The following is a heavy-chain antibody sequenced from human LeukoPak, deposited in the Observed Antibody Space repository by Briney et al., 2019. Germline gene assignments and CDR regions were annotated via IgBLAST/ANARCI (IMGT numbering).Heavy chain of an antibody. J-gene: IGHJ5*02. V-gene: IGHV3-21*01. Sequence: GESLKISCAASGFTFSSYSMNWVRQAPGKGLEWVSSISSSSSYIYYADSVKGRFTISRDNAKNSLYLQMNSLRAEDTAVYYCARDAKYSSSWAYNWFDPWGQGTLVTVSS. CDR2: ISSSSSYI. CDR1: GFTFSSYS. D-gene: IGHD6-13*01. CDR3: ARDAKYSSSWAYNWFDP.